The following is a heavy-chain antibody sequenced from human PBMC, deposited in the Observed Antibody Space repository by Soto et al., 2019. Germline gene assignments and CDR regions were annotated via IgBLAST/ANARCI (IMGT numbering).Heavy chain of an antibody. Sequence: GGSLRLSCAASGFTFSSYGMHWVRQAPGKGLEWVAVISYDGSNKYYADSVKGRFTSSRDNSKNPLYLQMNSLRAEDTAVYYCAKDLTPGFGELLSYYYGMDVWGRGTTVTVS. CDR1: GFTFSSYG. CDR3: AKDLTPGFGELLSYYYGMDV. CDR2: ISYDGSNK. V-gene: IGHV3-30*18. D-gene: IGHD3-10*01. J-gene: IGHJ6*02.